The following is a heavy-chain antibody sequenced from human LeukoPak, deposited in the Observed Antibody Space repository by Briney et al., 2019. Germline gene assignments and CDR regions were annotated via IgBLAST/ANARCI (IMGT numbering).Heavy chain of an antibody. J-gene: IGHJ6*03. CDR2: IIPILGIA. V-gene: IGHV1-69*04. CDR3: ARSLYGSAYYYYMDV. Sequence: ASVKVSCKASGGTFSSYAISWVRQAPGQGLEWMGRIIPILGIANYAQKFQGRVTITADKSTSTAYMELSSLRSEDTAVYYCARSLYGSAYYYYMDVWGKGTTVTVSS. D-gene: IGHD3-10*01. CDR1: GGTFSSYA.